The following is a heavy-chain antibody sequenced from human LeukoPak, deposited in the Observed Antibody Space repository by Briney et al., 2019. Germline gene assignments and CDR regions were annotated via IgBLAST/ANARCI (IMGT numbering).Heavy chain of an antibody. D-gene: IGHD2-2*01. V-gene: IGHV4-61*02. CDR2: IYTSTIN. CDR3: ARGDYCSSTSCYSDWFDP. Sequence: SQTLSLTCTVSGGSISSYNYYWSCMPQPAGQELVWISRIYTSTINNDNPFLNSRATISVDTSKNQFSLKLSSVNAADTAVYYCARGDYCSSTSCYSDWFDPWSQGTLVTVSS. J-gene: IGHJ5*02. CDR1: GGSISSYNYY.